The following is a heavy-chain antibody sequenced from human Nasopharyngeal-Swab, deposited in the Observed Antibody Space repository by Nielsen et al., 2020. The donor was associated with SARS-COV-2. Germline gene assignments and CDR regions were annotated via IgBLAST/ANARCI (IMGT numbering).Heavy chain of an antibody. CDR3: ARGRIGDYKYYGLDV. CDR2: IYHTGGT. Sequence: SETLSLTCTVSGGSITSSYWSWIRQPPGTGLEWIGYIYHTGGTNYNPSLKSRLTILVDPSKNQFSLRLNSVSAADTAVYYCARGRIGDYKYYGLDVWGQGTTVTVSS. D-gene: IGHD1-14*01. J-gene: IGHJ6*02. V-gene: IGHV4-59*01. CDR1: GGSITSSY.